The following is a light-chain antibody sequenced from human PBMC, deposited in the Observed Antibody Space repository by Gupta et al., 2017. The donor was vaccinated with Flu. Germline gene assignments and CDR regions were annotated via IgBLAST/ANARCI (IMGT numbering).Light chain of an antibody. V-gene: IGLV2-14*03. J-gene: IGLJ3*02. CDR3: SSFISSSSLWV. CDR1: SNDVGGYNYNY. CDR2: EIS. Sequence: QSALTQPASVSGSPGQSITISCTGISNDVGGYNYNYVSWYQQHTGKAPKLIIYEISNRPSGVSNRFSGSESGNTASLTISGLQAEDEADYYCSSFISSSSLWVFGGGTKLTVL.